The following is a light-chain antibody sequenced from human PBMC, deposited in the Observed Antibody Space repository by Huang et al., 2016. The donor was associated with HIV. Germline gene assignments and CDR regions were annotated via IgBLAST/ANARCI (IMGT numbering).Light chain of an antibody. V-gene: IGKV3-11*01. Sequence: EVVLTQSPATLSLSPGERATLSCRASQTISSYLSVYQHKPGQTPRLLIYDTSKRATGIPSRFSGSGSGTDFTLTISSLEPEDFAVYYCHQRAGWPLFGGGTKVEIK. CDR2: DTS. CDR1: QTISSY. CDR3: HQRAGWPL. J-gene: IGKJ4*02.